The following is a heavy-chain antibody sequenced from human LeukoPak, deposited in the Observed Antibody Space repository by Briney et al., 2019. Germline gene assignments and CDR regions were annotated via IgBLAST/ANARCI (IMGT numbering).Heavy chain of an antibody. CDR3: AKDSDFWSGYWVGNWFDP. CDR1: GFTFSGYA. Sequence: PGGSLRLSCAASGFTFSGYAMSWVRQAPGKGLEWVSAISGSGGSTYYADSVKGRFTISRDNSKNTLYLQMNSLRAEDTAVYYCAKDSDFWSGYWVGNWFDPWGQGTLVTVSS. CDR2: ISGSGGST. D-gene: IGHD3-3*01. J-gene: IGHJ5*02. V-gene: IGHV3-23*01.